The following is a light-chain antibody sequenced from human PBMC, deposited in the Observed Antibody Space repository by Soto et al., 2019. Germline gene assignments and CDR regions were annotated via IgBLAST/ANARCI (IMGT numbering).Light chain of an antibody. J-gene: IGKJ3*01. CDR2: AAS. V-gene: IGKV1-6*01. CDR3: LQKYFYPFT. Sequence: IQMTQSPSTLSASVGDRVTITCRASQGIRNDLDWFRQKPGKAPKLLIYAASNLQSGVPARFSGSGSGTDFTLTISSLQPQDFATYYCLQKYFYPFTFGPGTKVDIK. CDR1: QGIRND.